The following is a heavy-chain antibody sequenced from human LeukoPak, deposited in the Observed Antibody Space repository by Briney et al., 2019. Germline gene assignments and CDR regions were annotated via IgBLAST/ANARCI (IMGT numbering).Heavy chain of an antibody. CDR3: ARDLRSNNYYDSSGYHDY. D-gene: IGHD3-22*01. V-gene: IGHV3-21*01. J-gene: IGHJ4*02. CDR1: GFTFSSYS. Sequence: GGSLRLSCAASGFTFSSYSMNWVRQAPGKGLEWVSSISSSSSYIYYADSVKGRFTISRDNAKNSLYLQMNSLRAEGTAVYYCARDLRSNNYYDSSGYHDYWGQGTLVTVSS. CDR2: ISSSSSYI.